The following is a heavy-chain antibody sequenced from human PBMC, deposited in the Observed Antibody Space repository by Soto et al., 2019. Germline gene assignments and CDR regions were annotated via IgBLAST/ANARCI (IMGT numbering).Heavy chain of an antibody. CDR3: ARGPGEGSERAFDI. J-gene: IGHJ3*02. CDR1: GYTFTGYY. CDR2: INPNSGGT. V-gene: IGHV1-2*04. D-gene: IGHD3-10*01. Sequence: ASVQVSCKASGYTFTGYYMHWVRQAPGQGLEWMGWINPNSGGTNYAQKFQGWVTMTRDTSISTAYMELSRLRSDDTAVYYCARGPGEGSERAFDIWGQGTMVTVSS.